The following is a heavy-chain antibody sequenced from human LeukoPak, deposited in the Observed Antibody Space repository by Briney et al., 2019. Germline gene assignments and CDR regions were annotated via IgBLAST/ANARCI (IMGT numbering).Heavy chain of an antibody. V-gene: IGHV3-30*18. CDR1: GFTFSSYG. D-gene: IGHD3-22*01. Sequence: GGSLTLSCAASGFTFSSYGMQCVRHAPPKGLEGVAVISYDGSNKYYAASVKGRFTISRDNSKNTLYLQMNTLRAEDTAVYYCAKGGSGYYPDYWGQGTLVTVSS. J-gene: IGHJ4*02. CDR3: AKGGSGYYPDY. CDR2: ISYDGSNK.